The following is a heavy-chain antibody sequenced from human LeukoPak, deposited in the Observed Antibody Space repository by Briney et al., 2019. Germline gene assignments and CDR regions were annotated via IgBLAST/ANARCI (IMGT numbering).Heavy chain of an antibody. CDR1: GGSISSYY. J-gene: IGHJ4*02. CDR3: ARSYYDFWSGYYPFDY. D-gene: IGHD3-3*01. CDR2: IYYSGST. V-gene: IGHV4-59*12. Sequence: RTSETLSLTCTVSGGSISSYYWSWIRQPPGKGLEWIGYIYYSGSTNYNPSLKSRVTISVDTSKNQFSLKLSSVTAADTAVYYCARSYYDFWSGYYPFDYWGQGTLVTVSS.